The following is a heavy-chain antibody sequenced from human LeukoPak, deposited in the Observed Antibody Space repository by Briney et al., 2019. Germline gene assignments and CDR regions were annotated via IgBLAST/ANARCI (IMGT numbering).Heavy chain of an antibody. CDR1: GFTFSSYA. Sequence: GGSLRLSCAASGFTFSSYAMSWVRQTPGKGLEWVSYISSASNTIYYADSVKGRFTISRDNAKNSLYLQMNSLRAEDTAMYYCARDGWFGDYNWFDPWGQGTLVTVSS. CDR2: ISSASNTI. J-gene: IGHJ5*02. V-gene: IGHV3-48*01. D-gene: IGHD3-10*01. CDR3: ARDGWFGDYNWFDP.